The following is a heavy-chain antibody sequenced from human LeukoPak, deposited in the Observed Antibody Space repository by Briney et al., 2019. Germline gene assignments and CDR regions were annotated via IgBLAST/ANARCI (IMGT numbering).Heavy chain of an antibody. CDR2: IYYSGST. D-gene: IGHD6-6*01. CDR1: GGSISSGDYH. J-gene: IGHJ3*02. Sequence: PSVTLSLTCTVSGGSISSGDYHWSWIRQPPGKGLEWSGYIYYSGSTYYNPSLKSRVTISVDTSKNQCSLKLSSVTAADTAVYYCARMYSRSSPPRDAFDIWGQGTMVTVSS. V-gene: IGHV4-30-4*08. CDR3: ARMYSRSSPPRDAFDI.